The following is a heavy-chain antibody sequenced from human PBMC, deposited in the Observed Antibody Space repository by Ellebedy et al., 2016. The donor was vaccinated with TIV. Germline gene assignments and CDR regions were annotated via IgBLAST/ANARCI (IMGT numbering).Heavy chain of an antibody. V-gene: IGHV3-23*01. CDR3: ARWAYVNSWYHLDY. CDR1: GFTFSSYA. D-gene: IGHD1-14*01. J-gene: IGHJ4*02. Sequence: GESLKISCAASGFTFSSYAMSWVRQAPGKGLAWVSTLSGTGDSTYYADSVKGRFTISRDNSKNTLYLQMNSLRAEDTAVYYCARWAYVNSWYHLDYWGQGTLVTVSS. CDR2: LSGTGDST.